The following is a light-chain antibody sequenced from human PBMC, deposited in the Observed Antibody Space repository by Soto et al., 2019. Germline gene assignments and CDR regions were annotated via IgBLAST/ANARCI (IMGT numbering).Light chain of an antibody. CDR2: YDS. CDR3: QVWDIMTDNYV. Sequence: SYELTQPPSVSVAPEKTATITCGGDNIGDKRVHWYRQKPGQATVLLISYDSDRPSGIPERVSGSNSGNTATLTISRVEAGDEADYYCQVWDIMTDNYVFGGGTKLTVL. V-gene: IGLV3-21*04. CDR1: NIGDKR. J-gene: IGLJ1*01.